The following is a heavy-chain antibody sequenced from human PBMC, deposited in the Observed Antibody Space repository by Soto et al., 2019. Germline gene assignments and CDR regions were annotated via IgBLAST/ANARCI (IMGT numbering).Heavy chain of an antibody. CDR2: ISSSSSYI. V-gene: IGHV3-21*01. CDR1: GFTFSSYS. Sequence: GGSLRLSCAASGFTFSSYSMNWVRQAPGKGLEGVSSISSSSSYIYYADSVKGRFTISRDNAKNSLYLQMNSLRAEDTAVYYCARVSTNCSSTSCYYYYYMDVWGKGTTVTVSS. J-gene: IGHJ6*03. D-gene: IGHD2-2*01. CDR3: ARVSTNCSSTSCYYYYYMDV.